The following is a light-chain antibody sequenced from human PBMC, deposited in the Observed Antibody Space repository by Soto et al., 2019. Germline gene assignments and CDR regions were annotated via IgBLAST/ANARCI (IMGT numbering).Light chain of an antibody. Sequence: QSALTQPASVSGSPGQSITIPCTGTSSDVGTYGYVSWYQHHPGKAPQLMIYYVSNRPSGVSDRFSGSKSGNTASLTISGLQAEDEADYYCSSFSGSTSWVFGGGTQLTLL. CDR2: YVS. CDR3: SSFSGSTSWV. V-gene: IGLV2-14*03. CDR1: SSDVGTYGY. J-gene: IGLJ3*02.